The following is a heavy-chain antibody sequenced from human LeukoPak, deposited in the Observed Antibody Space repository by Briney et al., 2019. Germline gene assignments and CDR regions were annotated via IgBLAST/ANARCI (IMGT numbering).Heavy chain of an antibody. V-gene: IGHV3-23*01. CDR3: AKRGVVIRVILVGFHKEAYYFDS. J-gene: IGHJ4*02. Sequence: GGSLRLSCAVSGITLSNYSMSWVRQAPGKGLEWVAGISGSGGGTHYADSVKGRFTISRDNPKNTLYLQMNNLRAGDTAVYFCAKRGVVIRVILVGFHKEAYYFDSWGQGALVTVSS. CDR1: GITLSNYS. CDR2: ISGSGGGT. D-gene: IGHD3-22*01.